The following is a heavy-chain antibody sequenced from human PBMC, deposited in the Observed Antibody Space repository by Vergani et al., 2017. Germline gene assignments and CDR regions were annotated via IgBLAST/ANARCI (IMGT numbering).Heavy chain of an antibody. Sequence: QVQLQESGPGLVKPSETLSLTCTVSGGSISSYYWSWIRQPPGKGLEWIGYIYYSGSTNYNPSLKSRVTISVDTSQNQFSLKLSSVTAADTAVYYCARARLGFLDYWGQGTLVTVSS. CDR1: GGSISSYY. J-gene: IGHJ4*02. CDR2: IYYSGST. CDR3: ARARLGFLDY. D-gene: IGHD2-21*02. V-gene: IGHV4-59*01.